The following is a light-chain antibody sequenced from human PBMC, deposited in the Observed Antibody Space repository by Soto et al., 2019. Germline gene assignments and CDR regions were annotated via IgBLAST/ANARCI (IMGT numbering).Light chain of an antibody. CDR2: GAS. V-gene: IGKV3-15*01. Sequence: EIVMTQYPDTLSVSPGETVTLSCRASQSVSTNLAWYQHKPGQSPRLLIYGASNRATGSPARFSGSGSGTEFTLTISSLQSEDFVVYYCQQYNDNWPTFGQGTKVEI. CDR3: QQYNDNWPT. CDR1: QSVSTN. J-gene: IGKJ1*01.